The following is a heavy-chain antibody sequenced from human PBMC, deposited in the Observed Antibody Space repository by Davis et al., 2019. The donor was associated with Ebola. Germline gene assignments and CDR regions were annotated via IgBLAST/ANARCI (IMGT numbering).Heavy chain of an antibody. Sequence: MPSETLSLTCTVSGGSISIYYWIWIRQPPGKGLEWIGYIYYSGSTNYNPSLKSRVTISVDTSKNQFSLKLSSVTAADTAVYYCARGRDYGDYGGLAYYYYGMDVWGQGTTVTVSS. V-gene: IGHV4-59*01. J-gene: IGHJ6*02. CDR1: GGSISIYY. CDR3: ARGRDYGDYGGLAYYYYGMDV. CDR2: IYYSGST. D-gene: IGHD4-17*01.